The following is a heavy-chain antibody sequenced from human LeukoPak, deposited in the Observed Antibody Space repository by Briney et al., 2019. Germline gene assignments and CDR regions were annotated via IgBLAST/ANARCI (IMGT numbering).Heavy chain of an antibody. CDR2: IYTSGST. D-gene: IGHD2-2*01. CDR3: ARHGVPAAFNWFDP. Sequence: SEALSLTCTVSGGSISSYYWSWIRQPPGKGLEWIGYIYTSGSTNYNPSLKSRVTISVDTSKNQFSLKLSSVTAADTAVYYCARHGVPAAFNWFDPWGQGTLVTVSS. V-gene: IGHV4-4*09. J-gene: IGHJ5*02. CDR1: GGSISSYY.